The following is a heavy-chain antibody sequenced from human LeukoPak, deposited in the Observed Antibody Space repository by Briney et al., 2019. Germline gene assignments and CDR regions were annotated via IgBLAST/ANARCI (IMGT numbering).Heavy chain of an antibody. CDR1: GYTLTELS. D-gene: IGHD2-2*01. CDR3: ARGSTYCSSISCPMINCDY. J-gene: IGHJ4*02. CDR2: FDPEDGET. V-gene: IGHV1-24*01. Sequence: ASVKVSCKVSGYTLTELSMHWVRQAPGKGLEWMGGFDPEDGETIYAQKFQGRVTMTGDTSTSTVYMELSSLRFEDTAVYYCARGSTYCSSISCPMINCDYWGRGTLVTVSS.